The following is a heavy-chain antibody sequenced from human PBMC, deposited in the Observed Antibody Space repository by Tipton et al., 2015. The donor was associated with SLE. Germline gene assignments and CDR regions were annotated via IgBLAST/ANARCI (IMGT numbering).Heavy chain of an antibody. D-gene: IGHD3-10*01. CDR1: GDSIGSSNYF. CDR3: ARKDTTMVWGDYYYGMDV. V-gene: IGHV4-39*07. J-gene: IGHJ6*02. CDR2: INHSGST. Sequence: TLSLTCTVSGDSIGSSNYFWDWIRQSPGKGLEWIGEINHSGSTNYNPSLKSRVSISVDTSKNQFSLKLSSVTAADTAVYYCARKDTTMVWGDYYYGMDVWGQGTTVTVSS.